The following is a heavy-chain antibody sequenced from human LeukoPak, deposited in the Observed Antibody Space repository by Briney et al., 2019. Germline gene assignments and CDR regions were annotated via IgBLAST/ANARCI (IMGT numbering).Heavy chain of an antibody. CDR1: EFTFNYYS. CDR3: VFQARGGIRDNYFDH. CDR2: ITSNGGST. Sequence: PGGPLRLSCSASEFTFNYYSMHWVRQAPGQGLEHVSGITSNGGSTSYADSVKGRFTISRDNSKNTLWLQMSSLRDEDTAVYYCVFQARGGIRDNYFDHWGQGTLVTVSS. D-gene: IGHD2-21*01. J-gene: IGHJ4*02. V-gene: IGHV3-64D*09.